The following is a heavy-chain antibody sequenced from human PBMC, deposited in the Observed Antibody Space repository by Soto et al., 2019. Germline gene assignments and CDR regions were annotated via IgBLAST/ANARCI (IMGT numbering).Heavy chain of an antibody. V-gene: IGHV3-30*18. D-gene: IGHD6-19*01. CDR3: AKDIAVAGTGYYYYGMDV. CDR2: ISYDGSNK. J-gene: IGHJ6*02. CDR1: GFTFSSYG. Sequence: GGSLRLSCAASGFTFSSYGMHWVRQAPGKGLEWVAVISYDGSNKYYADSVKGRFTISRDNSKNTMYLQMNSLRAEDTAVYYCAKDIAVAGTGYYYYGMDVWGQGTTVTVSS.